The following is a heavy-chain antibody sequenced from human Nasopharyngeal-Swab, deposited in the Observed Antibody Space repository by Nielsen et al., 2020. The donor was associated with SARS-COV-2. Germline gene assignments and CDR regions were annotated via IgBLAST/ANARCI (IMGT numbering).Heavy chain of an antibody. CDR3: ARDLPPYSDWFDP. CDR1: GFTFSSYW. D-gene: IGHD2-21*01. J-gene: IGHJ5*02. CDR2: IKQDGSEK. V-gene: IGHV3-7*01. Sequence: GGALRLSCTASGFTFSSYWMSWVRQAPGKGLEWVANIKQDGSEKYYVDSVKGRFTISRDNAKNSLYLQMNSLRAEDTAVYYCARDLPPYSDWFDPWGQGTLVTVSS.